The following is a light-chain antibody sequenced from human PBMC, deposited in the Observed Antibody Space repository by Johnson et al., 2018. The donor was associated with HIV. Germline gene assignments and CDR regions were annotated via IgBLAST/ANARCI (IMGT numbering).Light chain of an antibody. J-gene: IGLJ1*01. Sequence: QSALTQPPSVSAAPGQKVTISCSGSNSNIGNNYVSWYQQFPGTAPKLLIYDNNKRPSGIPDRFSGSKSGTSATLGISGLQTGDEADYYCGAWDGSLSVYVFGTGTKVTVL. CDR2: DNN. CDR1: NSNIGNNY. CDR3: GAWDGSLSVYV. V-gene: IGLV1-51*01.